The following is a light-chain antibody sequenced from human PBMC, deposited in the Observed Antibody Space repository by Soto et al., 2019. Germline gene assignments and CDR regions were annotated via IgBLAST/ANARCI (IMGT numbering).Light chain of an antibody. Sequence: DVQMTQSPSTLSASIGDTVTMTCRASQNVNSWLAWYQQKPGKAPKLLIYKASILETGVPSRVSGGGSGTDFTLTISGLQPEDAATYYCQQSDSYPKTFGQGT. V-gene: IGKV1-5*03. CDR3: QQSDSYPKT. CDR1: QNVNSW. J-gene: IGKJ2*01. CDR2: KAS.